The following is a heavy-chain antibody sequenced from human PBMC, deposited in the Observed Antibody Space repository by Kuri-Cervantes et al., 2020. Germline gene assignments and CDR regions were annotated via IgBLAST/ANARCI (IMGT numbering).Heavy chain of an antibody. CDR2: IKSKTDGGTT. J-gene: IGHJ5*02. V-gene: IGHV3-15*01. Sequence: GESLKISCAASGFTFSNAWMSWVRQAPGKGLEWVGRIKSKTDGGTTDYAAPVKGRFTISRDDSKNTLYLQTNSLRAEDTAIYYCTKVRLYDYAWGQGTLVTVSS. CDR3: TKVRLYDYA. D-gene: IGHD3-16*01. CDR1: GFTFSNAW.